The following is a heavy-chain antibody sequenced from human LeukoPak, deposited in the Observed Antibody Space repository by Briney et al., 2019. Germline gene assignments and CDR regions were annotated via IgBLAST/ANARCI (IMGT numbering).Heavy chain of an antibody. CDR3: ARDSELVIAAAGNYYMDV. J-gene: IGHJ6*03. Sequence: SVKVSCKASGYTFTGYYMHWVRQAPGQGLEWMGWINPNSGGTNYAQKFQGRVTMTRDTSISTAYMELSRLRSDDTAVYYCARDSELVIAAAGNYYMDVWGKGTTVTVSS. V-gene: IGHV1-2*02. CDR2: INPNSGGT. CDR1: GYTFTGYY. D-gene: IGHD6-13*01.